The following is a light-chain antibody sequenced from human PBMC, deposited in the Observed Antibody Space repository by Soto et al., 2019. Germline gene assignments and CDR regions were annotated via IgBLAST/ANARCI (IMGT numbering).Light chain of an antibody. CDR1: QGISSY. J-gene: IGKJ1*01. Sequence: AIRMTQSPSSLSASTGDRVTITCRASQGISSYLAWYQQKPGKAPKLLIYAASTLQSWVPSRYSGSGSGTDLTLTISCLQSEDFATDYCQQYYSYPRTFGQGTKVEIK. CDR3: QQYYSYPRT. V-gene: IGKV1-8*01. CDR2: AAS.